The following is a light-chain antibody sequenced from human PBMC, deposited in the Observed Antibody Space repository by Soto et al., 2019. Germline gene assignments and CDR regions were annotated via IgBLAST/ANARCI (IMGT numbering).Light chain of an antibody. Sequence: IHMTQPPSSLSASVGDRVTLTCRASETISHYLNWYQQKPGKAPKLLIYGASKLQSGVPSRFSGSGSGTDFTLTITSLQTEDFETYYCQQSSSTPLTFGGGTTLEVK. V-gene: IGKV1-39*01. J-gene: IGKJ4*01. CDR3: QQSSSTPLT. CDR1: ETISHY. CDR2: GAS.